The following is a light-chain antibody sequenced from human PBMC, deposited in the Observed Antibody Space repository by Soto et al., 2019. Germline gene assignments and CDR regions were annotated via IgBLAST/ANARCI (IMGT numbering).Light chain of an antibody. Sequence: QSALTQPASVSGSPGQSITISCTGTSSDVGSYNLVSWYQQHPGKATKLMIYEVSKRPSGVSNRFSGSKSGNTASLTISGLQAEDEADYYCCSYAGSSTPNWVFGGGTKLTVL. J-gene: IGLJ3*02. CDR1: SSDVGSYNL. V-gene: IGLV2-23*02. CDR3: CSYAGSSTPNWV. CDR2: EVS.